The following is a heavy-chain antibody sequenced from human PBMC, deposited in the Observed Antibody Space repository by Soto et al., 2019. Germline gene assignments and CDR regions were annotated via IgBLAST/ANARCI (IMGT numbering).Heavy chain of an antibody. D-gene: IGHD3-3*01. CDR1: GFTFSSYA. V-gene: IGHV3-23*01. Sequence: GGSLRLSCAASGFTFSSYAMSWVRQAPGKGLEWVSAISGSGGSTYYADSVKGRFTISRDNSKNTLYLQMNSLRAEDTAVYYCAKTPADYDFWSGYFIDYYYGMDVWGQGTTVTVSS. CDR2: ISGSGGST. CDR3: AKTPADYDFWSGYFIDYYYGMDV. J-gene: IGHJ6*02.